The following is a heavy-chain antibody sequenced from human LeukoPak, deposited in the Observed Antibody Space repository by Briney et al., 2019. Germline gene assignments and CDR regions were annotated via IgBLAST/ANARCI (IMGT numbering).Heavy chain of an antibody. J-gene: IGHJ3*02. V-gene: IGHV1-2*02. CDR1: GYTFTGYY. CDR3: AREPLRVGQAFDI. D-gene: IGHD1-26*01. CDR2: INPNSGGT. Sequence: GASVKVSCKASGYTFTGYYMHWVRQAPGQGLEWMGWINPNSGGTNYAQKFQGRVTMTRDTSITTAYMELSRLRSDDTAVYYCAREPLRVGQAFDIWGQGTMVTVSS.